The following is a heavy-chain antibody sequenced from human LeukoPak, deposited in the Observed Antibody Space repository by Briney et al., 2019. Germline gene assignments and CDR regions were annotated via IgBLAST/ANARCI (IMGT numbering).Heavy chain of an antibody. V-gene: IGHV7-4-1*02. CDR3: ARGLSDYYYDSSGYPL. J-gene: IGHJ4*02. CDR1: GYTFTGHA. D-gene: IGHD3-22*01. Sequence: ASVKVSCKASGYTFTGHAMNWVRQAPGQGLEWMGWINTNTGNPTYAQGFTGRFVFSLDTSVSTAYLQISGLKAEDTAVYYCARGLSDYYYDSSGYPLWGQGTLVTVSS. CDR2: INTNTGNP.